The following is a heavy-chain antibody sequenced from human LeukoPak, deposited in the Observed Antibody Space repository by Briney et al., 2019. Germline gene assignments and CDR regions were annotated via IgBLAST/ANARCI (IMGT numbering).Heavy chain of an antibody. V-gene: IGHV3-21*01. CDR2: ISLTSNDI. CDR1: GFTFSSYA. J-gene: IGHJ3*02. CDR3: ARGDTSLQRNDALDI. D-gene: IGHD2/OR15-2a*01. Sequence: GGSLRLSCAASGFTFSSYAMNWVRQAPGKGLERVSSISLTSNDIYYAASVRGRFIISRDNAKNLLSLQMNSLRAEDTALYYCARGDTSLQRNDALDIWGQGTMVSVSS.